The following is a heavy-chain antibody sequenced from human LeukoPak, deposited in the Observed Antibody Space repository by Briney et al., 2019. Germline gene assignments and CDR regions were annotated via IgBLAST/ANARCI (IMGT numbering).Heavy chain of an antibody. CDR2: IKSKTDGGTT. J-gene: IGHJ4*02. CDR1: GFTFSNAW. Sequence: SPGGSLRLSCAASGFTFSNAWMSWVRQAPGKGLEWVGRIKSKTDGGTTDYAAPVKGRFTISRDDPKNTLYLQMNSLKTEDTAVYYCTTRFLERLSFFRPGIRKEINDYWGQGTLVTVSS. D-gene: IGHD3-3*01. V-gene: IGHV3-15*01. CDR3: TTRFLERLSFFRPGIRKEINDY.